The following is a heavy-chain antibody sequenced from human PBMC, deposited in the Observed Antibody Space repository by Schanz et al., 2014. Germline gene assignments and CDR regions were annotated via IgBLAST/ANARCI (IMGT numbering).Heavy chain of an antibody. Sequence: LVETGGGGGKNGRKMRNEREAIGRTFSREGRKRVRQGKGKGREWVAVVCYDGSKKYYADSVKGRFTTSRDNSKNTMYLQMNSLRAEDTAVYYCVKDLQRELLRDDHYYGMGVWGQGTTGNVSS. D-gene: IGHD1-26*01. CDR1: GRTFSREG. CDR3: VKDLQRELLRDDHYYGMGV. CDR2: VCYDGSKK. V-gene: IGHV3-33*06. J-gene: IGHJ6*02.